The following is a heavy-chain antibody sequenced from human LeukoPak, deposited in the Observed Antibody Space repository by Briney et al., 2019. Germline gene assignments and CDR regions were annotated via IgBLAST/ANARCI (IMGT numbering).Heavy chain of an antibody. Sequence: GASVKVSCKASGYTFTSYGISWVRQAPGQGLEWMGWISAYNGNTNYAQKLQGRVTMTTDTSTSTAYMELRSLRSDDTAVYYRARDRAYSSGLDFDYWGQGTLVTVSS. CDR2: ISAYNGNT. D-gene: IGHD6-19*01. CDR3: ARDRAYSSGLDFDY. J-gene: IGHJ4*02. CDR1: GYTFTSYG. V-gene: IGHV1-18*01.